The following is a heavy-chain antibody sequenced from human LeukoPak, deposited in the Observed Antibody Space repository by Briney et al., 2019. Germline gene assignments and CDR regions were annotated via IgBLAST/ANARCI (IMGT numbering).Heavy chain of an antibody. V-gene: IGHV3-33*01. CDR2: IWYDGSNK. CDR3: ARRAKLDCSSTSCRDALDI. CDR1: GFTFSSYG. Sequence: GGSLRLSCAASGFTFSSYGMHWVRQAPGKGLEWVAVIWYDGSNKYYADSVKGRFTISRDNSKNTLYLQMNSLRAEDTAVYYCARRAKLDCSSTSCRDALDIWGQGTMVTVSS. D-gene: IGHD2-2*01. J-gene: IGHJ3*02.